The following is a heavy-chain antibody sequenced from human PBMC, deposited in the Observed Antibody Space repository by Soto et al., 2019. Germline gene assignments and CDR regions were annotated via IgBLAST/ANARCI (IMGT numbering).Heavy chain of an antibody. CDR1: GFSLTTSGVG. J-gene: IGHJ6*02. Sequence: QITLKESGPTLVKPTQTLTLTCTFSGFSLTTSGVGVGWIRQPPGKALEWLALIYWDDGKRYSPSLKSRLTITKDTSKTQVVLTMTNMDPVDTATYYCAHARHPYYHYGMDVWGQGTTVTVSS. CDR2: IYWDDGK. V-gene: IGHV2-5*02. CDR3: AHARHPYYHYGMDV.